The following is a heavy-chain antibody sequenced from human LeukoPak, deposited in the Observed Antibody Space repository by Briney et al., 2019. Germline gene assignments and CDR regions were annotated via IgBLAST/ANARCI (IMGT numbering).Heavy chain of an antibody. CDR1: GFTFSSYA. CDR3: AKDKDCYRETYYFDY. V-gene: IGHV3-23*01. CDR2: ISGSGGST. J-gene: IGHJ4*02. Sequence: GGSLRLSCAASGFTFSSYAMSWVRQAPGKGLEWVSAISGSGGSTYYADSVKGRFTISRDNSKNTLYLQMNSLRAEDTAVYYCAKDKDCYRETYYFDYWGQGTLVTVSS. D-gene: IGHD2-21*01.